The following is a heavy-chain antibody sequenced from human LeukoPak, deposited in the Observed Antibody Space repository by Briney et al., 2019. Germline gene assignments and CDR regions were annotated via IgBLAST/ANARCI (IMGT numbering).Heavy chain of an antibody. CDR3: ARDRGTTRTTGNWFAP. D-gene: IGHD1-1*01. J-gene: IGHJ5*02. CDR1: GYTFTSYG. CDR2: ISAYNGNT. V-gene: IGHV1-18*01. Sequence: ASVKVSCKASGYTFTSYGISWVRQAPGQGLEGMGWISAYNGNTNYAQKLQGRVTMTTDTSTSTAYMELRSLRSDDTAVYYCARDRGTTRTTGNWFAPWGQGTLVTVSS.